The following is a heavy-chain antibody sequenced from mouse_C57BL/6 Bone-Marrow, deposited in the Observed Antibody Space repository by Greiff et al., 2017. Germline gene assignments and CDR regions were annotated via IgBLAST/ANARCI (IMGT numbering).Heavy chain of an antibody. CDR3: TRYYYGSSHWYFDV. Sequence: EVKLVESGAGLVKPGGSLKLSCAASGFTFSSYAMSWVRQTPEKRLEWVAYISSGGDYIYYADTVKGRFTISRDNARNTLYLQMSSLKSEDTAMYYCTRYYYGSSHWYFDVWGTGTTVTVSS. J-gene: IGHJ1*03. D-gene: IGHD1-1*01. CDR1: GFTFSSYA. CDR2: ISSGGDYI. V-gene: IGHV5-9-1*02.